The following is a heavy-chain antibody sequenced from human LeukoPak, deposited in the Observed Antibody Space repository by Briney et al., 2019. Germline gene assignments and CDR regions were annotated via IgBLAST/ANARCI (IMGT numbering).Heavy chain of an antibody. V-gene: IGHV4-39*01. CDR2: FYESGST. CDR1: GGSISSRSYF. Sequence: KTSETLSLTCSVSGGSISSRSYFWDWIRQPPGKELEWIGNFYESGSTWYNPSLKSRVTISGDTSKNQFSLKLSSVTAADTAVYYCARHTRPGNSSYENAFDIWGQGTMVTVSS. D-gene: IGHD5-12*01. J-gene: IGHJ3*02. CDR3: ARHTRPGNSSYENAFDI.